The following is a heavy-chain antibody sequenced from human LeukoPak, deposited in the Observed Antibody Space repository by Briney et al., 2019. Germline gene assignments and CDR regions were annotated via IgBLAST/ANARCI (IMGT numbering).Heavy chain of an antibody. V-gene: IGHV4-61*09. D-gene: IGHD2-2*01. CDR1: GGSISSGSYY. J-gene: IGHJ4*02. CDR3: ARTQYCSGTSCYLDY. CDR2: SYTSGSP. Sequence: KASETLSLTCIVSGGSISSGSYYWNWIRQPAGKGLEWVVHSYTSGSPSYKPSIQSRVTISVDTSKNQFYLKMSSVTAEDTAVYYCARTQYCSGTSCYLDYWGQGTLVTVSS.